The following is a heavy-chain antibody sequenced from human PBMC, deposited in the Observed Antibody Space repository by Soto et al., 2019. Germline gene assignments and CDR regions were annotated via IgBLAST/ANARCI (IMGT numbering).Heavy chain of an antibody. V-gene: IGHV4-31*03. CDR2: IYYSGST. J-gene: IGHJ4*02. CDR3: ARDERLRFLEWSRL. CDR1: GGSISSGGYY. Sequence: LSLTCTVSGGSISSGGYYWSWIRQHPGKGLEWIGYIYYSGSTYYNPSLKSRVTISVDTSKNQFSLKLSSVTAADTAVYYCARDERLRFLEWSRLWGQGTLVTVSS. D-gene: IGHD3-3*01.